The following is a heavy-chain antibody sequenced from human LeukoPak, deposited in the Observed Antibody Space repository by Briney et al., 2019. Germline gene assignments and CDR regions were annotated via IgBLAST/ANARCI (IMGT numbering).Heavy chain of an antibody. D-gene: IGHD3-22*01. J-gene: IGHJ3*02. CDR2: INPDGSTT. CDR1: GFTFSNYW. CDR3: ARDFAYLRYYDSSGPPPGAFDI. V-gene: IGHV3-74*01. Sequence: GGSLRLSCAASGFTFSNYWMHWARQAPGKGLVWVSRINPDGSTTNYADSVMGRFTISRDNAKNTLYLQMNSLRAEDTAVYYCARDFAYLRYYDSSGPPPGAFDIWGQGTMVTVSS.